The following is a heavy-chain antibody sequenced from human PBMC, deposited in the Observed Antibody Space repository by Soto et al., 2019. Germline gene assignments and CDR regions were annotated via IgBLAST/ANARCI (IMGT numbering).Heavy chain of an antibody. V-gene: IGHV3-23*01. Sequence: GGSLRLSCAASGFTFSSYAMSWVRQAPGKGLEWVSAISGSGGSTYYADSVKGRFTISRDNSQNTLYLQMNSLRAEDTAVYYCAKDMLKEGAGFFWTGAPNPYYSSCGMDVGGKGPTATV. CDR1: GFTFSSYA. CDR2: ISGSGGST. J-gene: IGHJ6*04. CDR3: AKDMLKEGAGFFWTGAPNPYYSSCGMDV. D-gene: IGHD3-3*01.